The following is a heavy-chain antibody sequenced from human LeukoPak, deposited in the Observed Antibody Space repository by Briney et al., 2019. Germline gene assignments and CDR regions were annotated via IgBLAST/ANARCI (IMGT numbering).Heavy chain of an antibody. D-gene: IGHD6-19*01. CDR3: ARDRWAVAGIRDPFDI. J-gene: IGHJ3*02. V-gene: IGHV4-61*03. Sequence: AETLSLTCTVSGDSVNTDGYYWSWIRQPPGKGLEWIVYIYYRGTTNYNPSLKSRVTMSLDTSYSHFSLTLSSVTAADTAVYFCARDRWAVAGIRDPFDIWGQGTMVTVSS. CDR2: IYYRGTT. CDR1: GDSVNTDGYY.